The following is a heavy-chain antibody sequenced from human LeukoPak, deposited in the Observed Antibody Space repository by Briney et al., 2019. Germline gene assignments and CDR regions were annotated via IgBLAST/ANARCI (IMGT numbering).Heavy chain of an antibody. CDR1: GYSFVSYW. CDR3: ARQGGGYDYIDPENNYFDP. V-gene: IGHV5-51*01. D-gene: IGHD4/OR15-4a*01. Sequence: GESLKISCTASGYSFVSYWIGWVRQMPGKGLEWIGVIYLIDSETTYSPSFQGQVTISADRSINTAYLQWDSLKASDTAIYYCARQGGGYDYIDPENNYFDPWGRGTLVSVSS. CDR2: IYLIDSET. J-gene: IGHJ5*02.